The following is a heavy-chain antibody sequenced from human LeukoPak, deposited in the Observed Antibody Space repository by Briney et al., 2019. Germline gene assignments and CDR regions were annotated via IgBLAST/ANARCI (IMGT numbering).Heavy chain of an antibody. CDR3: ARESAGRPIAPYYYYYYYMDV. V-gene: IGHV4-61*02. J-gene: IGHJ6*03. CDR2: IYTSGST. Sequence: TSQTLSLTCTISGGSISSGGYYWSWIRQPAGKGLEWIGRIYTSGSTNYNPSLKSRVTMSLDTSKNQVSLKLSSMTAADTAVYYCARESAGRPIAPYYYYYYYMDVWGKGTTVTVSS. CDR1: GGSISSGGYY. D-gene: IGHD6-6*01.